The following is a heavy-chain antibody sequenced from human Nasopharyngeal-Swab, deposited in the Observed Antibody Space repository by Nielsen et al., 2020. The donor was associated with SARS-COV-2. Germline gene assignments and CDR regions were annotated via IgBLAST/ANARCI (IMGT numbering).Heavy chain of an antibody. CDR2: ISGSGHRT. CDR3: AKDFRHNYDYWSGYFTN. Sequence: GGSLRLSCVASGFTFSSCAMTWVRQAPGKGLQWLSTISGSGHRTNYADSVKGRFTISRDNSQNTLYLQMNSLRAEDTAVYYCAKDFRHNYDYWSGYFTNWGQGTLVTVSS. CDR1: GFTFSSCA. J-gene: IGHJ4*02. D-gene: IGHD3-3*01. V-gene: IGHV3-23*01.